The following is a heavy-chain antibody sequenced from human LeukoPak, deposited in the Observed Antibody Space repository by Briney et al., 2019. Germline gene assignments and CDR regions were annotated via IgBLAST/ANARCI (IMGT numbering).Heavy chain of an antibody. CDR3: ARPVAGRIGTLAHFDY. J-gene: IGHJ4*02. V-gene: IGHV5-51*01. D-gene: IGHD1-26*01. CDR2: IYPGDSDT. CDR1: GYSFTSYW. Sequence: GESLKISCKGSGYSFTSYWIGWVRQMPGKGLEWMGIIYPGDSDTGYSPSFQGQVTISADKSISTAYLQWSSVKASDTAMYYCARPVAGRIGTLAHFDYWGQGTLVTVSS.